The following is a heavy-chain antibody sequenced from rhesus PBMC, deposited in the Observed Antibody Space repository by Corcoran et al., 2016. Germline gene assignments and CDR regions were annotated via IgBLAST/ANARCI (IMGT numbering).Heavy chain of an antibody. Sequence: QVQLQESGPGLVKPSETLSLTCAVSGASVSGDWWTWIRQAPGKGLRGIGEVNGNSGTTNTNPALNSRVTISKDVSNNQLSLKLNSVTAADTAVYYCASNIVAATFDNWGQGVLVTVSS. CDR1: GASVSGDW. CDR2: VNGNSGTT. V-gene: IGHV4-80*01. J-gene: IGHJ4*01. D-gene: IGHD2-39*01. CDR3: ASNIVAATFDN.